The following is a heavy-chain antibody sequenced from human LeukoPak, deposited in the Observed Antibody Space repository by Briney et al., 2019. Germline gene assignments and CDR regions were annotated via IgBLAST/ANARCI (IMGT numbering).Heavy chain of an antibody. CDR3: ATFFGVVISSYFDY. J-gene: IGHJ4*02. D-gene: IGHD3-3*01. CDR1: GFTFSSDW. Sequence: PGGSLRLSCAASGFTFSSDWMTWVRQAPGKGLEWVANIKQDGSEKYYVDSVKGRFTISRDNAKNSLYLQMNSLRAEDTAVYYCATFFGVVISSYFDYWGQGTLVTVSS. CDR2: IKQDGSEK. V-gene: IGHV3-7*01.